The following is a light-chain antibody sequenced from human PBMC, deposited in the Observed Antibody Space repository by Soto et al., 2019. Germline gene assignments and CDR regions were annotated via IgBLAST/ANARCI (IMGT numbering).Light chain of an antibody. J-gene: IGKJ1*01. V-gene: IGKV3-20*01. CDR1: QTINNNY. Sequence: EIVLTQSPGPLSLSPGERATLSCRASQTINNNYIAWYQQKPGLAPRLLIYSASSRATGIPDRFSGSVSATDFTLTISELQPGDFAVYYCHQYGNSPGTFGQGTKVEIK. CDR2: SAS. CDR3: HQYGNSPGT.